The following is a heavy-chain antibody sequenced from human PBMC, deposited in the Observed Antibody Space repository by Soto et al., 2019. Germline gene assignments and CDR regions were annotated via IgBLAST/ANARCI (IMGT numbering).Heavy chain of an antibody. V-gene: IGHV3-11*01. Sequence: PGGSLRLSCAASGFTFSDYYMSWIRQAPGKGLEWVSYISSSGSTIYYADSVKGRFTISRDNAKNSLYLQMNSLRAEGTAVYYCARGPSSGWYRGDFQHWGQGTLVTVSS. J-gene: IGHJ1*01. CDR1: GFTFSDYY. CDR3: ARGPSSGWYRGDFQH. CDR2: ISSSGSTI. D-gene: IGHD6-19*01.